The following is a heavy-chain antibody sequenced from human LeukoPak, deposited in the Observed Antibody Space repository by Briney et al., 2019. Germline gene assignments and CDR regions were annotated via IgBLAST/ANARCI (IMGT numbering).Heavy chain of an antibody. CDR1: GGSISSYY. J-gene: IGHJ3*02. Sequence: PSETLSLTCTVSGGSISSYYWSWIRQPPGKGLEWIGYICYSGSTNYNPSLKSRVTISVDTSKNQFSLKLSSVTAADTAVYYCAREGGIAAAANDAFDIWGQGTMVTVSS. V-gene: IGHV4-59*01. CDR2: ICYSGST. CDR3: AREGGIAAAANDAFDI. D-gene: IGHD6-13*01.